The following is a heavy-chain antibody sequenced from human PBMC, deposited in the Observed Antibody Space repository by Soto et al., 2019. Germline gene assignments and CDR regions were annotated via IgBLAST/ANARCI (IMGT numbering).Heavy chain of an antibody. D-gene: IGHD6-19*01. Sequence: ASVKVSCKASGYTFTSYAMHWVRQAPGQRLERMGWINAGNGNTKYSQKFQGRVTITRDTSASTAYMELSSLRSEDTAVYYCASDLGARRKMAGADYWGQGTLVTVSS. CDR3: ASDLGARRKMAGADY. V-gene: IGHV1-3*01. CDR1: GYTFTSYA. CDR2: INAGNGNT. J-gene: IGHJ4*02.